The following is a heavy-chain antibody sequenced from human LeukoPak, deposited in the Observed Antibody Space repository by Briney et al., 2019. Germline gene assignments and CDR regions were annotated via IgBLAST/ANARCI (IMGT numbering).Heavy chain of an antibody. CDR3: SRESGPFCPFGH. CDR2: ISLAGRT. D-gene: IGHD1-26*01. J-gene: IGHJ4*02. Sequence: PSETLSLPCGVSGGSITTTNYWSWVRPPPGGGLEWIGEISLAGRTLYNPSLQSRVHISIDESKNHLYLNLASVTAADTAVYYCSRESGPFCPFGHWGQGTLVAVTS. CDR1: GGSITTTNY. V-gene: IGHV4-4*02.